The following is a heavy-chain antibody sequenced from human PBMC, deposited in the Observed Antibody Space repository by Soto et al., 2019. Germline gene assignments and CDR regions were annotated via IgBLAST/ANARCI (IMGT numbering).Heavy chain of an antibody. CDR1: GGSISSYY. CDR2: IYYSGST. D-gene: IGHD2-21*02. V-gene: IGHV4-59*01. J-gene: IGHJ4*02. Sequence: QVQLQESGPGLVKPSETLSLTCTVSGGSISSYYWSWLRQPPGKGLEWIGYIYYSGSTNYNPSLKSRVTISVDTSKNQFSLKLSSVTAADTAVYYCARGTPPVVTPFDYWGQGTLVTVSS. CDR3: ARGTPPVVTPFDY.